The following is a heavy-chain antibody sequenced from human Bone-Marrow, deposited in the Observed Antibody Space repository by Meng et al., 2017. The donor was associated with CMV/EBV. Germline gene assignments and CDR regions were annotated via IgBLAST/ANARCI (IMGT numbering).Heavy chain of an antibody. Sequence: SETLSLTCTVSGGSISSYYWSWIRQPPGKGLEWIGYIYYSGSTNYNPSLKSRVTISVDTSKNQFSLKLSSVTAADTAVYYCAREGLWSGWTREYGMDVWGQGPTVTFYS. CDR1: GGSISSYY. V-gene: IGHV4-59*01. D-gene: IGHD3-3*01. CDR2: IYYSGST. CDR3: AREGLWSGWTREYGMDV. J-gene: IGHJ6*02.